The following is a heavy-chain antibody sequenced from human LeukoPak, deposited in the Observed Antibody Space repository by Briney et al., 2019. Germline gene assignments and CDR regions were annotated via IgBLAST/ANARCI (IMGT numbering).Heavy chain of an antibody. J-gene: IGHJ6*03. CDR1: GGTFSSYA. CDR2: IIPIFGTA. Sequence: SVKVSCKASGGTFSSYAISWVRQAPGQGLEWMEGIIPIFGTANYAQKFQGRVTITTDESTSTAYMELSSLRSEDTAVYYCARAGNFWSVGYYYYYMDVWGKGTTVTVSS. D-gene: IGHD3-3*01. CDR3: ARAGNFWSVGYYYYYMDV. V-gene: IGHV1-69*05.